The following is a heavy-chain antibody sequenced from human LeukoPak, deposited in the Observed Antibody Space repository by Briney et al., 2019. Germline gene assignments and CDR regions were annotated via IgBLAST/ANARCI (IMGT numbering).Heavy chain of an antibody. CDR3: ARELDYYGSGSNPFDP. J-gene: IGHJ5*02. Sequence: GGSLRLSCAASGFTFSSYWKSWVRQAPGKGLEWVANIKQDGSEKYYVDSVKGRFTISRDNAKNSLYLQMNSLRAEDTAVYYCARELDYYGSGSNPFDPWGQGTLVTVSS. V-gene: IGHV3-7*03. D-gene: IGHD3-10*01. CDR1: GFTFSSYW. CDR2: IKQDGSEK.